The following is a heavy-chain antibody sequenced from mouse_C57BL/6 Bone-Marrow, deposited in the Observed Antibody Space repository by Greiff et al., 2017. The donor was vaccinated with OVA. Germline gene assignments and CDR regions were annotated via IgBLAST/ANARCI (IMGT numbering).Heavy chain of an antibody. CDR3: AKWRMGFDY. CDR2: VSSGSSTI. D-gene: IGHD1-3*01. CDR1: GFTFSDYG. Sequence: EVMLVESGGGLVKPGGSLKLSCAASGFTFSDYGMHWVRQAPEKGLEWVAYVSSGSSTIYYADTVKGRFTISRDNAKNTLFLQMTSLRSEDTAMYYCAKWRMGFDYWGQGTTLTVSS. V-gene: IGHV5-17*01. J-gene: IGHJ2*01.